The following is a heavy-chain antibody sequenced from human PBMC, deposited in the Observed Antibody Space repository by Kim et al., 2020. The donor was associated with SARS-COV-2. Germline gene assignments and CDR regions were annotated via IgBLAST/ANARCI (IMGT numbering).Heavy chain of an antibody. D-gene: IGHD3-10*01. CDR3: ARPYYYGSGRLDPDYFDY. J-gene: IGHJ4*02. Sequence: ASVKVSCKASGYTFTSYAMHWVRQAPGQRLEWMGWINAGNGNTKYSQKFQVRVTITRDTSASTAYMELSSLRSEDTAVYYCARPYYYGSGRLDPDYFDYWGQGTLVTVSS. CDR2: INAGNGNT. V-gene: IGHV1-3*01. CDR1: GYTFTSYA.